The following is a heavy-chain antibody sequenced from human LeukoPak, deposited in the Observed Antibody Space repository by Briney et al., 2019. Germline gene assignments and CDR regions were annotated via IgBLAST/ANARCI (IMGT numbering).Heavy chain of an antibody. J-gene: IGHJ4*02. Sequence: ASVKVSCKAXGYTFTXXXXXXXXXAXXXXXEWMGWINPNSGGTNXAXKXXGRVTMXXXXSXSTAYMELSRLRSDDTAVYYCAREYSSSSFDYWGQGTLVTVSS. CDR2: INPNSGGT. CDR3: AREYSSSSFDY. CDR1: GYTFTXXX. V-gene: IGHV1-2*02. D-gene: IGHD6-6*01.